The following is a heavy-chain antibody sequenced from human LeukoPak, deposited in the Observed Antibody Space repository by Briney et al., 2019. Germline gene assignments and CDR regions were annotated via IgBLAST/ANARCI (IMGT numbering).Heavy chain of an antibody. D-gene: IGHD3-22*01. V-gene: IGHV4-38-2*02. J-gene: IGHJ4*02. Sequence: SETLSLTCTVSGYSISSGYYWGWIRQPPGKGLEWIGSIYHSGSTYYNPSLKSRVTISIDTSKNQFYLKLSSLTAADTAVYFCARRDDSSGYHKIFDYWGPGTLITVSS. CDR1: GYSISSGYY. CDR3: ARRDDSSGYHKIFDY. CDR2: IYHSGST.